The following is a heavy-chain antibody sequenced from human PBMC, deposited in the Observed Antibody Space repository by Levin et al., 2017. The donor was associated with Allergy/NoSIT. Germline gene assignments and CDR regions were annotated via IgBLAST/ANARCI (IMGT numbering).Heavy chain of an antibody. D-gene: IGHD6-19*01. CDR1: GFTFSSYS. CDR2: ISSSSSTI. CDR3: ARDRSSVTRIAVAGRPGGRYNWFDP. V-gene: IGHV3-48*02. J-gene: IGHJ5*02. Sequence: GESLKISCAASGFTFSSYSMNWVRQAPGKGLEWVSYISSSSSTIYYADSVKGRFTISRDNAKNSLYLQMNSLRDEDTAVYYCARDRSSVTRIAVAGRPGGRYNWFDPWGQGTLVTVSS.